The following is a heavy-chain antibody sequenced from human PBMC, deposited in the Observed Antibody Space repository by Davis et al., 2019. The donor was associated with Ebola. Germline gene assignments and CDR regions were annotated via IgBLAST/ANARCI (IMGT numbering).Heavy chain of an antibody. Sequence: GESLKISCAASGFTFNIFDMHWVRQAPGRGLEWVAFVRSHGSDDHYADSVKGRFTISRDNAKNSLYLQMNSLRPEDTALYYCAKEQWLVRYFDYWGQGTLVTVSS. CDR3: AKEQWLVRYFDY. V-gene: IGHV3-30*02. CDR2: VRSHGSDD. J-gene: IGHJ4*02. D-gene: IGHD6-19*01. CDR1: GFTFNIFD.